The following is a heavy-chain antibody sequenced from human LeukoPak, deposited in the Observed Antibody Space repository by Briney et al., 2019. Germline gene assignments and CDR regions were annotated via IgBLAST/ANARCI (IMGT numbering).Heavy chain of an antibody. D-gene: IGHD3/OR15-3a*01. CDR1: GGSFSGYY. V-gene: IGHV4-34*01. Sequence: SETLSLTCAVYGGSFSGYYWSWIRQPPGKGLEWIGEINHSGSTNYNPSLKSRVTISVDTSKNQFSLKLSSVTAADTAVYYCARDASGLGPFDYWGQGTLVTVSS. CDR3: ARDASGLGPFDY. CDR2: INHSGST. J-gene: IGHJ4*02.